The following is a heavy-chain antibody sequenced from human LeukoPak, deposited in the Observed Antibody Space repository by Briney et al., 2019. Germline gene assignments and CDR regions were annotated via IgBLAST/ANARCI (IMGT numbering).Heavy chain of an antibody. CDR1: GFTFRDYG. CDR2: MSFDGSDK. J-gene: IGHJ4*02. CDR3: AKDLAGGNVPDS. D-gene: IGHD2-8*02. Sequence: GGSLRLSCVASGFTFRDYGMHWVRQAPDKGLEWVALMSFDGSDKYFADSVKGRFTISRDNSKNTLYLHMSDLRAEDTALYYCAKDLAGGNVPDSWGQGALVTVYS. V-gene: IGHV3-30*18.